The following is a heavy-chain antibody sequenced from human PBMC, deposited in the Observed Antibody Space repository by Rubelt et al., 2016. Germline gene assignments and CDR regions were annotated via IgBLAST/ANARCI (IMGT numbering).Heavy chain of an antibody. CDR2: IWYDGSDE. Sequence: QVQLVESGGGVVQPGRSLRLSCAASGFTFSNYGMHWVRQVPGTGLEWVAVIWYDGSDEYYADSVKGRFTISRDKSKNMLYLQMNNLRVEDTALYYCTFFDYWGQGTLVTVSS. V-gene: IGHV3-33*01. CDR1: GFTFSNYG. J-gene: IGHJ4*02. CDR3: TFFDY.